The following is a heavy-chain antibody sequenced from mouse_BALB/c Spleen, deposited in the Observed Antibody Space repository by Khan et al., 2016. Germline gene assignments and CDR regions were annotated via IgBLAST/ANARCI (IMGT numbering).Heavy chain of an antibody. J-gene: IGHJ2*01. CDR2: ISYSGNT. V-gene: IGHV3-8*02. CDR1: GDSITSGY. Sequence: EVELVESGPSLVKPSQTLSLTCSVTGDSITSGYWNWIRKFPGNKLEYMGYISYSGNTYYNPSLTSRISITRDTSENQYYLQLNSVTTEDTATYYCARYDGYFFDYWGQGTTLTVSS. D-gene: IGHD2-3*01. CDR3: ARYDGYFFDY.